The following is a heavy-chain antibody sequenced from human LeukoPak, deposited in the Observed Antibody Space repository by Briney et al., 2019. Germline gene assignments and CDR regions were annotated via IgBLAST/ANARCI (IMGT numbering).Heavy chain of an antibody. CDR2: INPNSGGT. CDR3: ARTMVRGVIITEYGMDV. V-gene: IGHV1-2*04. CDR1: GYTFTGYY. D-gene: IGHD3-10*01. Sequence: ASVTVSCKASGYTFTGYYMHWVRQAPGQGLEWMGWINPNSGGTNYAQKFQGWVTMTRDTSISTAYMELSRLRSDDTAVYYCARTMVRGVIITEYGMDVWGQGTTVTVSS. J-gene: IGHJ6*02.